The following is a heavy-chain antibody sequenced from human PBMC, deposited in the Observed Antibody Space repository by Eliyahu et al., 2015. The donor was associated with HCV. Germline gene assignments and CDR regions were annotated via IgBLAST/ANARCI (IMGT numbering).Heavy chain of an antibody. D-gene: IGHD1-26*01. Sequence: EVQLVESGGGLVQPGGSLRVSCAASGFTFSNYSMNWVRQAPGKGLEWVSYMSSSTYSIYYADSVRGRFTISRDNDKSSLYLQMNSLRADDTAVYYCAREAVGTTTYFDYWGQGTLVTVSS. V-gene: IGHV3-48*01. CDR3: AREAVGTTTYFDY. CDR1: GFTFSNYS. CDR2: MSSSTYSI. J-gene: IGHJ4*02.